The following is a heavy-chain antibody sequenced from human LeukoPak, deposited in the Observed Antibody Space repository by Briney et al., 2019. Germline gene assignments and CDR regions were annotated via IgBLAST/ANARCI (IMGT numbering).Heavy chain of an antibody. Sequence: GGSLRLSCAAAGFTFSNYWMHWVRQAPGKGLVWVSRINGDGSSTTYADSVKGRFTISRGNAKNTLCLQVNSLRAEDTAVYYCAREFSSGWTHFDYWGQGTLVTVSS. D-gene: IGHD6-19*01. J-gene: IGHJ4*02. CDR2: INGDGSST. V-gene: IGHV3-74*03. CDR1: GFTFSNYW. CDR3: AREFSSGWTHFDY.